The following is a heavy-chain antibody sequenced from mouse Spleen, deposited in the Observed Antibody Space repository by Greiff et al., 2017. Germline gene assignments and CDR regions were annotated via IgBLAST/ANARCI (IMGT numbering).Heavy chain of an antibody. Sequence: VHVKQSGTVLARPGTSVKMSCKTSGYTFTSYWMHWVKQRPGQGLEWIGTIYPGNSDTRYNQKFKDKAKLTAVTSATTAYMELSSLTNEDSAVYYCMSIYDGYYVWFAYWGQGTLVTVSA. CDR1: GYTFTSYW. V-gene: IGHV1-5*01. J-gene: IGHJ3*01. CDR2: IYPGNSDT. CDR3: MSIYDGYYVWFAY. D-gene: IGHD2-3*01.